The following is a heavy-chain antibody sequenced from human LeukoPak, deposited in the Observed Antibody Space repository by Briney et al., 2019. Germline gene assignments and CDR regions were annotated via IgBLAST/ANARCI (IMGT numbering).Heavy chain of an antibody. CDR2: VHYSGGS. J-gene: IGHJ6*03. V-gene: IGHV4-39*07. Sequence: SGTLSLTCTVSGGSISSSTYYWGWIRQSPGKGLEWIGSVHYSGGSYYNPSLKSRVTISLNTSKNQFSLKLTSVTAADTAVYYCARGVGTIFGVIMHYYIDVWGKGTTVTVSS. D-gene: IGHD3-3*01. CDR3: ARGVGTIFGVIMHYYIDV. CDR1: GGSISSSTYY.